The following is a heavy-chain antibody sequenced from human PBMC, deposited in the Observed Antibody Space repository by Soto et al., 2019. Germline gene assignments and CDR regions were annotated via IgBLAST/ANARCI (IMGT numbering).Heavy chain of an antibody. CDR3: ARGGYCSSTSCRYHAFDI. V-gene: IGHV4-31*03. J-gene: IGHJ3*02. CDR1: GGSISSGGYY. Sequence: PSETLSLTCTVSGGSISSGGYYWSWIRQHPGKGLEWIGYIYYSGSTYYNPSLKSRVTISVDTSKNQFSLKLSSVTAADTAVYYCARGGYCSSTSCRYHAFDIWGQGTMVTVSS. D-gene: IGHD2-2*01. CDR2: IYYSGST.